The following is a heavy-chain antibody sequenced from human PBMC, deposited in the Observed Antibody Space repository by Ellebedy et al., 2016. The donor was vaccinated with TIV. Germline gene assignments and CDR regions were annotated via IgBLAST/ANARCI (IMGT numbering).Heavy chain of an antibody. CDR3: AKQWLNWYFDL. J-gene: IGHJ2*01. Sequence: GGSLRLXXAASGFTFSGYGMHWVRQVPGKGLEWVAVISYDGSNKYYADSVKGRFTISRDNSKNTLYLQMNSLRAEDTAVYYCAKQWLNWYFDLWGRGTLVTVSS. CDR2: ISYDGSNK. D-gene: IGHD6-19*01. CDR1: GFTFSGYG. V-gene: IGHV3-30*18.